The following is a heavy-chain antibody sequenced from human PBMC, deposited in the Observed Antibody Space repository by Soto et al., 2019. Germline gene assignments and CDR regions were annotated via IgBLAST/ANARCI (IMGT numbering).Heavy chain of an antibody. Sequence: QVQLQESGPGLVKPSQTLSLTCTVSGASMSSGGYYWTWIRQSPGKGLEWFGYIYYSGSTYYNLSLARRVAISLDTSRSQFSLTLHSVTAADTAIYYCARDRHNNFFDPWGQGTLVTVSS. D-gene: IGHD6-6*01. V-gene: IGHV4-31*03. CDR3: ARDRHNNFFDP. CDR2: IYYSGST. J-gene: IGHJ5*02. CDR1: GASMSSGGYY.